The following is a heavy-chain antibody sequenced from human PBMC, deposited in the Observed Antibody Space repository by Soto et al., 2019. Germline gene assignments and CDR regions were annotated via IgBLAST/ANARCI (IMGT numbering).Heavy chain of an antibody. D-gene: IGHD7-27*01. CDR2: IYYSGST. CDR3: AKGEAGDRDWYFDL. CDR1: GGSISSYY. J-gene: IGHJ2*01. Sequence: QVQLQESGPGLVKPSETLSLTCTVSGGSISSYYWSWIRQPPGKGLEWIGYIYYSGSTNYNPSLKCRVTLSVDTSNNQFSLRLSSVTAADTAVYYCAKGEAGDRDWYFDLWGRGTLVTVSS. V-gene: IGHV4-59*01.